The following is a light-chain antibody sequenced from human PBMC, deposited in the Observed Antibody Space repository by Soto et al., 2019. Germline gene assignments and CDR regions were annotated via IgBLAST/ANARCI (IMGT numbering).Light chain of an antibody. CDR2: DVS. J-gene: IGLJ1*01. CDR3: TTYTSIITHV. CDR1: SSDVGGYNF. Sequence: QSALTQPASVSGSPGQSITISCTGTSSDVGGYNFVSWYQHHPGKAPKLIIYDVSNRPSGVSNRFSGSKSGNTASLTISGLQAEYEADYYCTTYTSIITHVLGTGTKVTVL. V-gene: IGLV2-14*03.